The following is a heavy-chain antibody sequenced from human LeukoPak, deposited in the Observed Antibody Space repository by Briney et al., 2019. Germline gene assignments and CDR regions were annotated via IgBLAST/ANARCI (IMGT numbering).Heavy chain of an antibody. Sequence: QSGGSLRLSCVASGFTFSNYWISWVRQAPGRGLEWVANINQDGSEEYYVDSVKGRFTISRDNTKNSLFVQMNSLRADDTAVYYCARGDAFSGDHWGQGTLVTVSS. V-gene: IGHV3-7*04. CDR3: ARGDAFSGDH. D-gene: IGHD2-2*01. CDR1: GFTFSNYW. CDR2: INQDGSEE. J-gene: IGHJ4*02.